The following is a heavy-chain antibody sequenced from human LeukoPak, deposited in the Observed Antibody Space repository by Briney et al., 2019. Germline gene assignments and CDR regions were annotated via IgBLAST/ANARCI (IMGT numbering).Heavy chain of an antibody. CDR1: GGSISSYY. CDR3: ARGRREYYYGSGRVVPFDY. Sequence: PSETLSLTCTVSGGSISSYYWSWIRQHPGKGLEWIGYIYYSGSTYYNPSLKSRVTISVDTSKNQFSLKLSSVTAADTAVYYCARGRREYYYGSGRVVPFDYWGQGTLVTVSS. CDR2: IYYSGST. V-gene: IGHV4-59*12. J-gene: IGHJ4*02. D-gene: IGHD3-10*01.